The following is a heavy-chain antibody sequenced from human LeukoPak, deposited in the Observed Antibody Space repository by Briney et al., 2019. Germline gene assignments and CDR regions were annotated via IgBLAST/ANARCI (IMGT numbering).Heavy chain of an antibody. CDR3: ARGYCSSTSCYVRPDY. CDR1: GGSIGSHY. J-gene: IGHJ4*02. D-gene: IGHD2-2*01. CDR2: IYYSGRT. V-gene: IGHV4-59*11. Sequence: SETLSLTCTVSGGSIGSHYWNWIRQPPGKGLEWIGYIYYSGRTNYNPSLKSRVTISVDTSKSQFSLKLSSVSAADTAAYYCARGYCSSTSCYVRPDYWGQGTLVTVSS.